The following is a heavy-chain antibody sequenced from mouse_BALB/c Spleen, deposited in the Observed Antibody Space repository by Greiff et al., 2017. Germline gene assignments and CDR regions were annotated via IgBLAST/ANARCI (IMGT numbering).Heavy chain of an antibody. V-gene: IGHV3-8*02. CDR1: GDSITSCY. CDR3: ARWDYRDDDAYYFDY. CDR2: ICYSGST. J-gene: IGHJ2*01. Sequence: EVQLQESGPSLVKPSQTLSLTCSVTGDSITSCYWNWIRQFPGNKLEYMGYICYSGSTYYNPSLKSRISITRDTSKNQYYLQLNSVTTEDTATYYWARWDYRDDDAYYFDYWGQGTTLTVSA. D-gene: IGHD2-14*01.